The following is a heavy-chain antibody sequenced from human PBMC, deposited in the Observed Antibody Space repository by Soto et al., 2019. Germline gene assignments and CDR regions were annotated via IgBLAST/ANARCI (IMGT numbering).Heavy chain of an antibody. CDR1: GGSISSGGYF. CDR2: IYHSGST. J-gene: IGHJ4*02. CDR3: AAGGGLPQYY. Sequence: SETLSLTCAVSGGSISSGGYFWSWIRQPPGKGLEWIGYIYHSGSTYYNPSFKSRVTISIDRSKNQFSLKLSSVTAADTAVYYCAAGGGLPQYYWGQGTLVTVSS. D-gene: IGHD5-12*01. V-gene: IGHV4-30-2*01.